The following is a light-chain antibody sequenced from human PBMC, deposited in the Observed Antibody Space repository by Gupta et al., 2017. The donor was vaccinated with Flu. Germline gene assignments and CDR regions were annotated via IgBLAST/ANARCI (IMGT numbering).Light chain of an antibody. Sequence: QSALTQPASVCGSPGPSITVPRTGTSSDGGGYNSVTWQQHHPAKAPKLMFDDLTNRPSGVSNRFAASTPSNAASVTISVQEAEDAAYYYCSSYRIRSTRVFGTGTRVTVL. V-gene: IGLV2-14*01. CDR2: DLT. CDR1: SSDGGGYNS. J-gene: IGLJ1*01. CDR3: SSYRIRSTRV.